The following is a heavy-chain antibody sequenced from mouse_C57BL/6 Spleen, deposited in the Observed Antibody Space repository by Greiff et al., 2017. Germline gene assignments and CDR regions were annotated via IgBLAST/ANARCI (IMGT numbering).Heavy chain of an antibody. CDR2: ISYDGSN. CDR1: GYSITSGYY. D-gene: IGHD4-1*01. J-gene: IGHJ2*01. V-gene: IGHV3-6*01. Sequence: VQLKESGPGLVKPSQSLSLTCSVTGYSITSGYYWNWIRQFPGNKLEWMGYISYDGSNNYNPSLKNRISITRDTSKNQFFLKLNSVTTEDTATYYCAINWDYFDYWGQGTTLTVSS. CDR3: AINWDYFDY.